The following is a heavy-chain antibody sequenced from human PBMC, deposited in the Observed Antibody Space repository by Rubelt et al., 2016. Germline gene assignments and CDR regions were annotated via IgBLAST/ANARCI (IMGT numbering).Heavy chain of an antibody. CDR2: THIAGNT. CDR3: AGDGHY. Sequence: GLEWVSVTHIAGNTNYADSVKGRFTISRDNSKNTLSLQMNSLRADDTAVYYCAGDGHYWGQGTLVTVSS. J-gene: IGHJ4*02. V-gene: IGHV3-53*01.